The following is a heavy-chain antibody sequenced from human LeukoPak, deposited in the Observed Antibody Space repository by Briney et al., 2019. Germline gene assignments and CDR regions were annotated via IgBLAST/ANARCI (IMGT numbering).Heavy chain of an antibody. CDR1: GYTFTGYY. CDR3: ARHASYGDPNTIFDY. D-gene: IGHD4-17*01. CDR2: INPNSGGT. V-gene: IGHV1-2*02. J-gene: IGHJ4*02. Sequence: ASVKVSCKASGYTFTGYYMHWVRQAPGQGLEWMGWINPNSGGTNYAQKFQGRVTMTRDTSISTAYMELSSLRSEDTAVYYCARHASYGDPNTIFDYWGQGTLVTVSS.